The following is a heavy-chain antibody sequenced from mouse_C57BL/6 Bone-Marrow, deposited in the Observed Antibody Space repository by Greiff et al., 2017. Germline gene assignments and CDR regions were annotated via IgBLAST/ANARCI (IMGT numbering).Heavy chain of an antibody. CDR2: IYPGSGNT. J-gene: IGHJ2*01. CDR3: ARDRRSFDY. D-gene: IGHD1-1*01. CDR1: GYTFTDYY. V-gene: IGHV1-76*01. Sequence: VQLQQSGAELVRPGASVKLSCKASGYTFTDYYINWVKQRPGQGLEWIARIYPGSGNTYYNEKFKGKATLTAETSSSTAYMQLSSLTSEDSAVYFCARDRRSFDYWGQGTTLTVSS.